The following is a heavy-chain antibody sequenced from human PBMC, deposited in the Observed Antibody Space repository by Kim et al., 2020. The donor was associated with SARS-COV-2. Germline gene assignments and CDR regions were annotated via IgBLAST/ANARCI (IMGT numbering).Heavy chain of an antibody. V-gene: IGHV1-69*13. Sequence: SVKVSCKASGGTFSSYAISWVRQAPGQGLEWMGGIIPIFGTANYAQKFQGRVTITADESTSTAYMQLSSLRSEDTAVYYCAEAKYQLLRKYYYYGMDVWGQGPTVTVSS. CDR1: GGTFSSYA. CDR2: IIPIFGTA. CDR3: AEAKYQLLRKYYYYGMDV. J-gene: IGHJ6*02. D-gene: IGHD2-2*01.